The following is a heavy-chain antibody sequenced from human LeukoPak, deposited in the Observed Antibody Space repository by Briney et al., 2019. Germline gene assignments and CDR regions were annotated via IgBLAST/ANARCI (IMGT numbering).Heavy chain of an antibody. CDR2: ISSSGSTI. CDR3: ARDTLGEGEDANYAVYYFDY. J-gene: IGHJ4*02. Sequence: GGSLRLSCAASGFTFSSYEMNWVRQAPGKGLEWVSYISSSGSTIYYADSVKGRFTISRDNAKNSLDLQMNSLRADDTAVYYCARDTLGEGEDANYAVYYFDYWGQGTVVTVSS. V-gene: IGHV3-48*03. CDR1: GFTFSSYE. D-gene: IGHD4/OR15-4a*01.